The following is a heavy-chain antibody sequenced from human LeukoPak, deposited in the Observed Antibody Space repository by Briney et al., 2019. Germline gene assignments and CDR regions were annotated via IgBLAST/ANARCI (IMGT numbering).Heavy chain of an antibody. D-gene: IGHD6-19*01. CDR3: ARGTLYSGWSYYFDY. J-gene: IGHJ4*02. V-gene: IGHV4-39*07. CDR1: GGSISLSYYY. CDR2: VYYSGTT. Sequence: PSETLSLTCSVSGGSISLSYYYWGWIRQPPGKALEWIGSVYYSGTTSYNPSLKSRVTISVDMSKNHFSLRLSSVTAAATAMYYCARGTLYSGWSYYFDYWGQGSQVTVSS.